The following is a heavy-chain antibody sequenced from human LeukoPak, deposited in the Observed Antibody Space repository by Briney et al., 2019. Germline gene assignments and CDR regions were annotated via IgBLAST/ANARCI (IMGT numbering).Heavy chain of an antibody. J-gene: IGHJ4*02. Sequence: SETLSLTCAVYGGSFSGYYWSWTRQPPGKGLEWIGEINHSGSTNYNPSLKSRVTISVDTSKNQFSLKLSSVTAADTAVYYCAKGRRRYQKDSFDYWGQGTLVTVSS. CDR2: INHSGST. CDR1: GGSFSGYY. V-gene: IGHV4-34*01. CDR3: AKGRRRYQKDSFDY. D-gene: IGHD1-26*01.